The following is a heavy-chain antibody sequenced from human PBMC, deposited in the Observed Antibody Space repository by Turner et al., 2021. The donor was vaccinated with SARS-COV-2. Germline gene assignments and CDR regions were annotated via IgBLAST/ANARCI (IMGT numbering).Heavy chain of an antibody. CDR2: IIPNLGMT. CDR1: GVTFSTYA. V-gene: IGHV1-69*10. J-gene: IGHJ5*02. CDR3: TRGPPGNDFWSGYRPNWFDP. Sequence: EVKKPGSSVKVSCKASGVTFSTYAISWVRQAPGQGLEWMGGIIPNLGMTNYAQKFQGRVTITADKSTITAYMELGSLRSEDTAVYYCTRGPPGNDFWSGYRPNWFDPWGQGTLVTVSS. D-gene: IGHD3-3*01.